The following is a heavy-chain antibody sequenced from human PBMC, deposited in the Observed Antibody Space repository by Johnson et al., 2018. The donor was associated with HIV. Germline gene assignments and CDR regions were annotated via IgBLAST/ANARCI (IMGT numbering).Heavy chain of an antibody. J-gene: IGHJ3*02. D-gene: IGHD1-14*01. CDR3: ATRDPTHRPGVFDI. CDR1: GFTFSSYE. V-gene: IGHV3-48*03. Sequence: VLLVESGGGVVQPGGSLRLSCAASGFTFSSYEMNWVRQAPGKGLEWVSYISSSGSTVYYADSVKGRFTISRDNAKNSLYLQMNSLRAEDTAVYYCATRDPTHRPGVFDIWGQGTMVTVSS. CDR2: ISSSGSTV.